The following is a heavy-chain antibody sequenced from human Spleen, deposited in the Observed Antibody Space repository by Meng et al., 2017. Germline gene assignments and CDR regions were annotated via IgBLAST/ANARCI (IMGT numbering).Heavy chain of an antibody. D-gene: IGHD3-9*01. J-gene: IGHJ5*02. CDR3: ARRYYDILTGYYKVSWFDP. CDR2: IIPIFGTA. V-gene: IGHV1-69*13. Sequence: SVKVSCKASGGTFSSYAISWVRQAPGQGLEWMGGIIPIFGTANYAQKFQGRVTITADESTSTAYMELSSLRSEDTAVYYCARRYYDILTGYYKVSWFDPWGQGTLVTVSS. CDR1: GGTFSSYA.